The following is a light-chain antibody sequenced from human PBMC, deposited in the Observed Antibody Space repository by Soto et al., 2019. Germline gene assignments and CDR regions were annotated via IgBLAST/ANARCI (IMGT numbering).Light chain of an antibody. V-gene: IGKV1-33*01. CDR2: DAS. CDR3: QQYDNLPIVFT. CDR1: QDISNY. J-gene: IGKJ3*01. Sequence: DIQMTQSPSSLSASVGDRVTITCQASQDISNYLNWYQQNPGKAPKLLIYDASNLETGVPSRFSVSGSGTEFIFTISSLQPEDIATYYCQQYDNLPIVFTFGPGTKVDIK.